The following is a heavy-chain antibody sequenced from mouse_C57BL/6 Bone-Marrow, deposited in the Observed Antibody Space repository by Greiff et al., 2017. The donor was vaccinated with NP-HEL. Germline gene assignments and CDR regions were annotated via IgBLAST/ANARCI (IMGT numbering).Heavy chain of an antibody. D-gene: IGHD1-1*01. J-gene: IGHJ3*01. CDR2: IWWDDDQ. Sequence: QVTLKESGPGILQPSQTLSLTCSFSGFSLSTFGMGVGWIRQPSGKGLEWLAHIWWDDDQYYNPALKSRLPISKDTSKNQVFLKIANVDTADTATYYCARIDYYGSNSWFAYWGQGTLVTVSA. V-gene: IGHV8-8*01. CDR1: GFSLSTFGMG. CDR3: ARIDYYGSNSWFAY.